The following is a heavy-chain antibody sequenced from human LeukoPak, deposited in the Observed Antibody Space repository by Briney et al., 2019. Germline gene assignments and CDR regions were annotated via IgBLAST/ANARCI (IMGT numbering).Heavy chain of an antibody. V-gene: IGHV3-66*01. Sequence: GGSLRLSCAASGFTVSSNYMSRVRQAPGKGLEWVSVIYSGGSTYYADSVKGRFTISRDSSKNTLYLQMNSLRAEDTAVYYCARVIDSSGYYPWFDPWGQGTLVTVSS. J-gene: IGHJ5*02. CDR1: GFTVSSNY. CDR3: ARVIDSSGYYPWFDP. D-gene: IGHD3-22*01. CDR2: IYSGGST.